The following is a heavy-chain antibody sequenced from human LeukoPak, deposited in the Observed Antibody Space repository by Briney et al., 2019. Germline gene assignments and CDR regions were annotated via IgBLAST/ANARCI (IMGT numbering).Heavy chain of an antibody. J-gene: IGHJ5*02. CDR3: ARDLGVDGWNWFDP. V-gene: IGHV4-59*12. Sequence: SETLSLTCTVSGGSISSYYWSWIRQPPGKGLEWIGYIYYSGSTNYNPSLKSRVTISVDTSKNQFSLKLTSVTAADTAVYYCARDLGVDGWNWFDPWGQGTLVTVSS. D-gene: IGHD5-24*01. CDR1: GGSISSYY. CDR2: IYYSGST.